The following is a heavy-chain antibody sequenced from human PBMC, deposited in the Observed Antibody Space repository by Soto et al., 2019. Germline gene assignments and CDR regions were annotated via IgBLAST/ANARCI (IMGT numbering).Heavy chain of an antibody. CDR1: GDSVSSGTNY. V-gene: IGHV4-61*01. D-gene: IGHD4-17*01. CDR3: ARGLDYVGFDY. J-gene: IGHJ4*02. CDR2: IYYRGST. Sequence: QVQLQESGPGLVKPSETLSLTCIVSGDSVSSGTNYWSWIRHPPGKGLEWIGYIYYRGSTNYNPSLKSRVTISIDTSRNQFSLKVNSVTAADTAVYYCARGLDYVGFDYWGQGTLVAVSS.